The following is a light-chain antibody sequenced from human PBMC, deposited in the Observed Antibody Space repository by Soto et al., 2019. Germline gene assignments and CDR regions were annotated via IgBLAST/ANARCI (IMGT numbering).Light chain of an antibody. J-gene: IGKJ1*01. V-gene: IGKV3-15*01. Sequence: EIVMTQSPATLSVSPGERATLSCRASQSISTNLAWYQQKPGQAPRLLIYGTSARATGIPARFSGSVSGTDFTLTISSLQSEDFAVYYCQQYNSWPPWTFGQGTKVEL. CDR1: QSISTN. CDR2: GTS. CDR3: QQYNSWPPWT.